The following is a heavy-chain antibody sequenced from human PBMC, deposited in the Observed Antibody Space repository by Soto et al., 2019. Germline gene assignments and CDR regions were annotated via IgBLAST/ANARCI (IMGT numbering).Heavy chain of an antibody. CDR3: ARELGVEVAGKDFQH. D-gene: IGHD6-19*01. V-gene: IGHV3-21*04. CDR1: GFIFTRYS. J-gene: IGHJ1*01. CDR2: ISSTTNYI. Sequence: PVGSLRLSCAASGFIFTRYSMNWVRQAPGKGLEWVSSISSTTNYIYYGDSMKGRFTISRDNAKNSLYLEMNSLRAEDTAVYYCARELGVEVAGKDFQHCGQGTLVTVSS.